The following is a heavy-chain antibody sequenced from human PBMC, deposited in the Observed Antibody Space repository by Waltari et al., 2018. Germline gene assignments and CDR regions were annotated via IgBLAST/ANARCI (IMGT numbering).Heavy chain of an antibody. J-gene: IGHJ4*02. D-gene: IGHD5-12*01. V-gene: IGHV4-34*01. Sequence: QVQLQQWGAGLLKPSETLSLTCAVYGGSFSGYYWSWIRQPPGKGLAWRGEINQSGSTNYNPSPKSRVTISVDTSKNQFSLKLSSVTAADTAVYYCARVRRGGSSSQGYSGYDRYGFMDYWGQGTLVTVSS. CDR3: ARVRRGGSSSQGYSGYDRYGFMDY. CDR2: INQSGST. CDR1: GGSFSGYY.